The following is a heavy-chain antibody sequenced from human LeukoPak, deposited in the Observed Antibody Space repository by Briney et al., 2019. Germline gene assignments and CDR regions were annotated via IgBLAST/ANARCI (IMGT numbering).Heavy chain of an antibody. CDR1: GFTFDDYA. CDR2: ISWNSGSI. CDR3: AKDTPVGGSAFDY. Sequence: PGRSLRLSCAASGFTFDDYAMHWVRQAPGKGLEWVSGISWNSGSIGYADSVKGRFTISRDNAKNSLYLQMNSLRAEDTALYYCAKDTPVGGSAFDYWGQGTLVTVSS. J-gene: IGHJ4*02. V-gene: IGHV3-9*01. D-gene: IGHD3-16*01.